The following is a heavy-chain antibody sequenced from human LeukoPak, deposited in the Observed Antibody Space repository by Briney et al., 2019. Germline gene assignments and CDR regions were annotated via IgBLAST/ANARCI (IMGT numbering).Heavy chain of an antibody. J-gene: IGHJ6*03. D-gene: IGHD5-18*01. V-gene: IGHV4-39*07. Sequence: SETLSLTCTVSGGFISSSSYYWGWIRQPPGKGLEWIGSIYYSGSTYYNPSLKSRVTISVDTSKNQFSLKLTSVTAADTAVYYCARTTEGGYTHDYFYYYYMDVWGKGTTVTISS. CDR1: GGFISSSSYY. CDR2: IYYSGST. CDR3: ARTTEGGYTHDYFYYYYMDV.